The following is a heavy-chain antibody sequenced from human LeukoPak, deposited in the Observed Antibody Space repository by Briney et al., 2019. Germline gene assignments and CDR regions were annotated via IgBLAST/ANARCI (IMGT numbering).Heavy chain of an antibody. V-gene: IGHV4-39*01. CDR3: ARSIRSVATIYYFDY. Sequence: KPSETLSLTCTVSGGSISSSSYYWGWIRQPPGKGLEWIESIYYSGSTYYNPSLKSRVTISVDTSKNQFSLKLSSVTAADTAVYYCARSIRSVATIYYFDYWGQGTLVTVSS. D-gene: IGHD5-12*01. J-gene: IGHJ4*02. CDR2: IYYSGST. CDR1: GGSISSSSYY.